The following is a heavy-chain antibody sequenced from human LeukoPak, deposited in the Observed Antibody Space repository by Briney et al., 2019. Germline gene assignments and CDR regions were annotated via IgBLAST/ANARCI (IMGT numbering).Heavy chain of an antibody. J-gene: IGHJ6*03. CDR1: GFTFSSHR. D-gene: IGHD6-6*01. Sequence: PGGSLRLPCAASGFTFSSHRMNWVRQAPGKGLEWVSGITGGGGFTDYADSVKGRFIVSRDNSKNSLYLQMNSLRAEDTAVYYCARQLSARYYMDVWGKGATVTISS. V-gene: IGHV3-21*01. CDR2: ITGGGGFT. CDR3: ARQLSARYYMDV.